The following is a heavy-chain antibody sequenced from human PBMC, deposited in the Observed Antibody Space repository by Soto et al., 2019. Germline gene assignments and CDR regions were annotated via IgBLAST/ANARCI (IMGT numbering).Heavy chain of an antibody. CDR1: GLRFSSYA. J-gene: IGHJ4*02. Sequence: GGSIRLSCAASGLRFSSYAMSWVRQAPGKGLEWVSAISGSGGSTYYADSVKGRFTISRDNSKNTLYLQMNSLRAEDTAVYYCAKGRSYYGSGSYVLDYWGQGTLVTVSS. V-gene: IGHV3-23*01. CDR3: AKGRSYYGSGSYVLDY. CDR2: ISGSGGST. D-gene: IGHD3-10*01.